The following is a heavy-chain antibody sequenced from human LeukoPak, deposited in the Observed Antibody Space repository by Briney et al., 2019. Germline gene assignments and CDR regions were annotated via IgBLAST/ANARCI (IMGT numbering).Heavy chain of an antibody. CDR3: AREGYHYYGSGSYSNYFDY. V-gene: IGHV1-18*01. J-gene: IGHJ4*02. Sequence: ASVKVSCKASGYTFTSYGISWVRQAPGQGLEWMGWISAYNGNTNYAQKLQGRVTMTTDTSTSTAYMELRSLRSDDTAVYYCAREGYHYYGSGSYSNYFDYWGQGTLVTVSS. CDR2: ISAYNGNT. CDR1: GYTFTSYG. D-gene: IGHD3-10*01.